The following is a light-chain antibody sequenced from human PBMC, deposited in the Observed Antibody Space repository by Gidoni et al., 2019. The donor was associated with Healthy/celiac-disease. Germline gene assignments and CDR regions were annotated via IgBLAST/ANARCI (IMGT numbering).Light chain of an antibody. J-gene: IGKJ1*01. Sequence: DIKMTQSPSSLSASVGDRVTITCRASQSMSSYLNWYQQKPGKAPKPLIYDASSLPSGVPSRFSGSGSGTDFTLTISSLQPEDFATYYCQQSYSTPRTFGQGTKVEIK. CDR1: QSMSSY. V-gene: IGKV1-39*01. CDR3: QQSYSTPRT. CDR2: DAS.